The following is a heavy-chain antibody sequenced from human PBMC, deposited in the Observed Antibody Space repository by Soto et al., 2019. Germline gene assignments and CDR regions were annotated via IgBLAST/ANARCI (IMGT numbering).Heavy chain of an antibody. CDR1: GYTFTSYD. J-gene: IGHJ3*02. CDR3: SRGPLTYYYDSSGAFDI. Sequence: QVQLVQSGAEVKKPGASVKVSCKASGYTFTSYDINWVRQATGQGLEWMGWMNPNSGNTGYAQKFQGRVTMTRNTPISTAFMELSSVRSEDTAGYYWSRGPLTYYYDSSGAFDIWGQGTMVTVSS. CDR2: MNPNSGNT. V-gene: IGHV1-8*01. D-gene: IGHD3-22*01.